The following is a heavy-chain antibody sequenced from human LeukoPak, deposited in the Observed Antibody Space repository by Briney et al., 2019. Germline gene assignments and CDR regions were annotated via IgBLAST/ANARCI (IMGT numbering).Heavy chain of an antibody. Sequence: SETLSLTCTVSGGSISSSSYYWDWIRQPPGKGLERIGTIYYSGSTYYNLSLKSRVTISVDTSKNQFSLNLTSVTAADTAVYYCARQYQQWLVSWGQGTLVTVSS. J-gene: IGHJ5*02. CDR3: ARQYQQWLVS. CDR1: GGSISSSSYY. CDR2: IYYSGST. V-gene: IGHV4-39*01. D-gene: IGHD6-19*01.